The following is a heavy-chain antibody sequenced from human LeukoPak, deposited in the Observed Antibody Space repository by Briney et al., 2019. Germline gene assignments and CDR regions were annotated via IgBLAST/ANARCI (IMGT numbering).Heavy chain of an antibody. CDR2: INPNSGGT. J-gene: IGHJ4*02. Sequence: ASVKVSCKASGYTFTGYYMHWVRQAPGQGLEWMGWINPNSGGTNYAQKFQGRVTMTRDTSISTAYMELGSLRSDDTAVYYCARDPKYYDSSGYYPPPDYWGQGTLVTVSS. V-gene: IGHV1-2*02. D-gene: IGHD3-22*01. CDR3: ARDPKYYDSSGYYPPPDY. CDR1: GYTFTGYY.